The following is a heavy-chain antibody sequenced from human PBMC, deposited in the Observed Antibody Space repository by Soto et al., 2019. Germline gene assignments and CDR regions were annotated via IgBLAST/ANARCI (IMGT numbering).Heavy chain of an antibody. D-gene: IGHD3-10*01. J-gene: IGHJ4*02. CDR1: GGSFSNNY. CDR2: ISPSGTT. CDR3: ATSLWFGTQPEI. Sequence: QVQLQQWGAGLLKPSETLSLTCAVYGGSFSNNYWTWFRPPGKGLEWIGEISPSGTTKYIPSLKSRGTISVDTSRKQFFLKVTSVSAADTAVYYCATSLWFGTQPEIWGPGTLVTVSS. V-gene: IGHV4-34*01.